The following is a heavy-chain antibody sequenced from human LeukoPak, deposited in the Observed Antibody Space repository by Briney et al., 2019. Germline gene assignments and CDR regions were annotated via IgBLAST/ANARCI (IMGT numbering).Heavy chain of an antibody. CDR1: GFTFNDYA. CDR2: INWNSGSI. J-gene: IGHJ4*02. V-gene: IGHV3-9*01. D-gene: IGHD3-22*01. CDR3: ARDIYYDSSGYYGSVY. Sequence: GGSLRLSCAASGFTFNDYAMHWVRQAPGKGLEWVSGINWNSGSIGYADSVKGRFTISRDNAKNSLYLQMNSLRAEDTAVYYCARDIYYDSSGYYGSVYWGQGTLVTVSS.